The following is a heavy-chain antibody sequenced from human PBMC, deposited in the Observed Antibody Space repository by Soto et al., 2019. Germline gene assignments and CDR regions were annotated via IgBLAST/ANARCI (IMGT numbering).Heavy chain of an antibody. J-gene: IGHJ4*02. V-gene: IGHV3-23*01. D-gene: IGHD3-3*01. CDR3: ARGSTESYPWSRIFAF. CDR1: GLTFGSRA. CDR2: ITDNGGDA. Sequence: PGGSLRLSCVASGLTFGSRAMSWVRQAPGEGLQWVATITDNGGDAKYADSVRGRFVISRDNSKKTLYLQMTSLTAEDSAMYFCARGSTESYPWSRIFAFWGREPLSPS.